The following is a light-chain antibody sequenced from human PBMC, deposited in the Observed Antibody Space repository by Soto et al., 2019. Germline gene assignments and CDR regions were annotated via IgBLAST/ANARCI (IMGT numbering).Light chain of an antibody. CDR3: SSYTSSSTPYV. CDR2: DVS. CDR1: SSDIGGYNY. V-gene: IGLV2-14*01. Sequence: QSALTQPASVSGSPGQSITIFCTGTSSDIGGYNYVSWYQQHPGKAPKLMIYDVSNRPSGVSNRFSGSKSGNTASLSISGFQAEDEADYYCSSYTSSSTPYVFGTGTKVTVL. J-gene: IGLJ1*01.